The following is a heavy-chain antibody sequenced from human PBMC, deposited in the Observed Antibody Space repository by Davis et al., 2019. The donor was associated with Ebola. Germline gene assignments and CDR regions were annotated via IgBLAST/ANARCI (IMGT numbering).Heavy chain of an antibody. V-gene: IGHV3-7*03. Sequence: PGGSLRLSCAASGFTFSSYWMSWVRQAPGKGLEWVANIKQDGSNKYYADSVKGRFTISSDNSKNTLYLQMNSLRAEDTAVYYCAKNNWNDFIMLDYWGQGTLVTVSS. D-gene: IGHD1-1*01. CDR2: IKQDGSNK. J-gene: IGHJ4*02. CDR3: AKNNWNDFIMLDY. CDR1: GFTFSSYW.